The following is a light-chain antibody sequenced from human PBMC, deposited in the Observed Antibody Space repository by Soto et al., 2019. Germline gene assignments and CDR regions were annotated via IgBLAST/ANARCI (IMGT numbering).Light chain of an antibody. CDR3: SSYTGDRHFYV. CDR2: EVT. J-gene: IGLJ1*01. Sequence: QSALTQPPSASGSPGQSVSISCTGTGSDVGTYNFVSWYQQHPGKAPKLLIYEVTKRPLGVPDRFSGSKSGNTASLTVSGLQAEDEAEYFCSSYTGDRHFYVFGTGTKLTVL. V-gene: IGLV2-8*01. CDR1: GSDVGTYNF.